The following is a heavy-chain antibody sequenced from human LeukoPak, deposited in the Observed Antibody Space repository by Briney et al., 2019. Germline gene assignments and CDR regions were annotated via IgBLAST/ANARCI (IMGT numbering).Heavy chain of an antibody. J-gene: IGHJ6*02. Sequence: SETLSLTCTISGGSLGIYYWSWIRQPPGKGLEWIGYIYHDGSTNYNPSLKSRVTMSVDTFKNQFSLKMSSVTAADTAVYYCARYQGSGRKHYYGMDVWGQGTMVTVSS. D-gene: IGHD1-26*01. CDR3: ARYQGSGRKHYYGMDV. V-gene: IGHV4-59*08. CDR2: IYHDGST. CDR1: GGSLGIYY.